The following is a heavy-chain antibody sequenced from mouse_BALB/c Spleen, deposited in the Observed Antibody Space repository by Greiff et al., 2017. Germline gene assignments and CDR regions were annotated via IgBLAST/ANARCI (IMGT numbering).Heavy chain of an antibody. Sequence: VQLQQSGAELAKPGASVKMSCKASGYTFTSYWMHWVKQRPGQGLEWIGYINPSTGYTEYNQKFKDKATLTADKSSSTAYMQLSSLTSEDSAVYYCARHLYGNYEAMDYWGQGTSVTVSS. CDR1: GYTFTSYW. CDR3: ARHLYGNYEAMDY. D-gene: IGHD2-1*01. J-gene: IGHJ4*01. CDR2: INPSTGYT. V-gene: IGHV1-7*01.